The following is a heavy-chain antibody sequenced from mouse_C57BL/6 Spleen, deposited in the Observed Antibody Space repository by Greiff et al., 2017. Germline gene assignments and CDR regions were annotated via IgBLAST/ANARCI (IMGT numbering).Heavy chain of an antibody. CDR2: ISNGGGST. J-gene: IGHJ4*01. CDR1: GFTFSDYY. Sequence: DVHLVESGGGLVQPGGSLKLSCAASGFTFSDYYMYWVRQTPETRLEWVAYISNGGGSTYYPDTVKGRFTISRDNAKNTLYLQMSRLKSEDTAMYYCARRYYRDAMDYWGQGTSVTVSS. D-gene: IGHD2-14*01. CDR3: ARRYYRDAMDY. V-gene: IGHV5-12*01.